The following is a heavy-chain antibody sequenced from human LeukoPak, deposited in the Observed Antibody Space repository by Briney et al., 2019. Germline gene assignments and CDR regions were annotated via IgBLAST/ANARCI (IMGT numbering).Heavy chain of an antibody. CDR1: GFTFSSYA. J-gene: IGHJ4*02. CDR2: ISGSGGST. D-gene: IGHD6-13*01. CDR3: AKARYSSSWAFDY. Sequence: GGSLRLSCAASGFTFSSYAMSWVRQAPGKGLDWGSAISGSGGSTYYADSVKGRFTISRDNSKNTLYLQMNSLRAEDTAVYYCAKARYSSSWAFDYWGQGTLVTVSS. V-gene: IGHV3-23*01.